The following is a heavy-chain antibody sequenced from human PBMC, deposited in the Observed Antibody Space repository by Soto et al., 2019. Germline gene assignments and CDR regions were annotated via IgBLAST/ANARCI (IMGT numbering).Heavy chain of an antibody. D-gene: IGHD2-15*01. V-gene: IGHV1-18*01. CDR3: AREYCRGGSCYDPDF. CDR2: ISGYNGDT. CDR1: GNTLTG. J-gene: IGHJ4*02. Sequence: ASVKVSCKASGNTLTGVRQAPGQGLEWMGWISGYNGDTKYAQELQDRVTMTTDTSTSTAYMELRSLRSDDTAVYYCAREYCRGGSCYDPDFWGQGTVVTVSS.